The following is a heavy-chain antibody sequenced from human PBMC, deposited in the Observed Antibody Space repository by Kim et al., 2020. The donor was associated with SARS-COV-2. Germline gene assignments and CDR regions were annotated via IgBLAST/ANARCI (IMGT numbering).Heavy chain of an antibody. Sequence: ASVKVSCKASGYTFTSYDINWVRQATGQGLEWMGWMNPNSGNTGYAQKFQGRVTMTRNTSISTAYMELSSLRSEDTAVYYCASGGAYCGGDCYSDYWGQGTLVTVYS. CDR2: MNPNSGNT. V-gene: IGHV1-8*01. CDR3: ASGGAYCGGDCYSDY. J-gene: IGHJ4*02. CDR1: GYTFTSYD. D-gene: IGHD2-21*01.